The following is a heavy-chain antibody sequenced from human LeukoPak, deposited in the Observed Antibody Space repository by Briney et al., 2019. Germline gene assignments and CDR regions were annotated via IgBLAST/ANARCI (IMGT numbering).Heavy chain of an antibody. D-gene: IGHD2/OR15-2a*01. CDR3: ARVAFIGFDP. V-gene: IGHV4-31*03. CDR2: IYYSGST. J-gene: IGHJ5*02. CDR1: GGSISSGGYY. Sequence: SETLSLTCTVSGGSISSGGYYWSWIRQHPGKGLEWIGYIYYSGSTYYNPSLKSRVTISVDTSKNQFSLKLSSVTAADTAVYYCARVAFIGFDPWGQGTLVTVSS.